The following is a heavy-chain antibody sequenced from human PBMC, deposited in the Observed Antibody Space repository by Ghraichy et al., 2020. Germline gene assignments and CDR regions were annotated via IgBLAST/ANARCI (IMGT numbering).Heavy chain of an antibody. J-gene: IGHJ4*02. CDR3: ARDLGSGWFDY. D-gene: IGHD6-19*01. Sequence: GESLNISCAASGFTFSSYAMHWVRQAPGKGLEWVAVISYDGSNKYYADSVKGRFTISRDNSKNTLYLQMNSLRAEDTAVYYCARDLGSGWFDYWGQGTLVTVSS. CDR2: ISYDGSNK. V-gene: IGHV3-30-3*01. CDR1: GFTFSSYA.